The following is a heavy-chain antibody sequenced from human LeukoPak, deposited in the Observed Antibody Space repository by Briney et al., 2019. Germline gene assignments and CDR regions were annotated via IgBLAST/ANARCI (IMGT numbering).Heavy chain of an antibody. D-gene: IGHD5-12*01. V-gene: IGHV4-59*01. Sequence: SETLSLTCTVSGASITRYFWNWIRQRPGKELEWIGYISSGGRTNYNPPLKSRVTISIDTSKNQFSLKLTSASAAHPAVYYCARGDDYKSTLFHYWGQGTLVTVSS. CDR1: GASITRYF. CDR2: ISSGGRT. J-gene: IGHJ4*02. CDR3: ARGDDYKSTLFHY.